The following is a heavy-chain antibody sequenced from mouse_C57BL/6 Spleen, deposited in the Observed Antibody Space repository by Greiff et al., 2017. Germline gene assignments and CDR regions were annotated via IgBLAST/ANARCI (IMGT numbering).Heavy chain of an antibody. CDR1: GYTFTDYY. CDR2: INPYNGGT. Sequence: VQLQQSGPVLVKPGASVKMSCKASGYTFTDYYMNWVKQSHGKSLEWIGVINPYNGGTSYNQKFKGKATLTVDKSSSTAYMELNSLTSEDSAVYYCARSRLGGYFDDWGQGTTLTVSS. CDR3: ARSRLGGYFDD. V-gene: IGHV1-19*01. D-gene: IGHD4-1*01. J-gene: IGHJ2*01.